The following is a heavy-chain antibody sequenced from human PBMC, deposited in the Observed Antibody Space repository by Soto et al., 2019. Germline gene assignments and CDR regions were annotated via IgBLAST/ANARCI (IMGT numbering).Heavy chain of an antibody. CDR1: GYIFVNYG. D-gene: IGHD3-16*01. Sequence: QVQLVQSGDEVKKPGASVKVSCKASGYIFVNYGIAWVRQAPGQGLEWMGWISPYTGNTHSATKIQGRLTMTTDTSTSTAYMDLGRLTFDDTAVYYCVMVDNYVTPTPQDVWGQGTTVTVS. V-gene: IGHV1-18*01. CDR2: ISPYTGNT. J-gene: IGHJ6*02. CDR3: VMVDNYVTPTPQDV.